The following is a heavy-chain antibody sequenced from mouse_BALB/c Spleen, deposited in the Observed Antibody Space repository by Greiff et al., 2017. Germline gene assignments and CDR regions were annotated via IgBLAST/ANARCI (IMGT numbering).Heavy chain of an antibody. D-gene: IGHD2-3*01. CDR3: AGSMMVTTGFAY. J-gene: IGHJ3*01. CDR1: GYTFTSYW. V-gene: IGHV1-7*01. CDR2: INPSTGYT. Sequence: VQLQQSGAELAKPGASVKMSCKASGYTFTSYWMHWVKQRPGQGLEWIGYINPSTGYTEYNQKFKDKATLTADKSSSTAYMQLSSLTSEDSAVYYCAGSMMVTTGFAYWGQGTLVTVSA.